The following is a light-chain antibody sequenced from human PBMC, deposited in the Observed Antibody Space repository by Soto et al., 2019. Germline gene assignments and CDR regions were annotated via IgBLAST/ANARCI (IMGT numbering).Light chain of an antibody. CDR2: DAT. V-gene: IGKV1-5*01. J-gene: IGKJ1*01. CDR3: QQYNRYSTWT. Sequence: DIQMTQSPSTLSASVGDRVTITCRASQSISRWLAWYQQKPGKAPKVLIWDATSLQRGVPSRFSGSGSGTEFTLTLSSLQPDDFATYYCQQYNRYSTWTFGQGTKVEIK. CDR1: QSISRW.